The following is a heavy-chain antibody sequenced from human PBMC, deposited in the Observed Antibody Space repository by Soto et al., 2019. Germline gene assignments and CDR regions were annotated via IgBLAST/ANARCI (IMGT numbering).Heavy chain of an antibody. V-gene: IGHV4-39*01. CDR3: ARPDYYGSGATDY. J-gene: IGHJ4*02. CDR2: IYYSGTP. CDR1: GNSISSSRYY. Sequence: QLQLQESGPGLVKPSETLSLTCTVSGNSISSSRYYWGWFRQPPGKGLEWIGTIYYSGTPYYNPSLESRVTISVDTSKNQFSLKLSSVTAADTAVYYCARPDYYGSGATDYWGQGTLVTVSS. D-gene: IGHD3-10*01.